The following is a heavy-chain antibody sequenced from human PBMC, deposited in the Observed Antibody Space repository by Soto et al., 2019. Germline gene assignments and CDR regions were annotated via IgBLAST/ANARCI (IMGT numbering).Heavy chain of an antibody. J-gene: IGHJ4*02. D-gene: IGHD4-17*01. CDR3: ARGMTTVTTFDY. CDR1: GGSISSGGYS. CDR2: IYHSGST. Sequence: SETLSLTCAVSGGSISSGGYSCNWIRQPPGKGLEWIGYIYHSGSTYYNPSLKSRVTISVDRSKDQFSLKLSSVTAADTAVYYCARGMTTVTTFDYWGQGTLVTVSS. V-gene: IGHV4-30-2*01.